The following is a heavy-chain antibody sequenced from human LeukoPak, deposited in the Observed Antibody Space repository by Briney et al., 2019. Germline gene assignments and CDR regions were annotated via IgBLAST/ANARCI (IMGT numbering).Heavy chain of an antibody. CDR3: TTQQITMVRGVDY. J-gene: IGHJ4*02. Sequence: PGGSLRLSCAAPGFTFSNAWMSWVRQAPGKGLEGVGRIKSKTDGGTTDYAAPVKGRFTVSRDDSKNTLYLQMNSLKSEDTAVYYCTTQQITMVRGVDYWGQGTLVTVSS. CDR2: IKSKTDGGTT. D-gene: IGHD3-10*01. CDR1: GFTFSNAW. V-gene: IGHV3-15*01.